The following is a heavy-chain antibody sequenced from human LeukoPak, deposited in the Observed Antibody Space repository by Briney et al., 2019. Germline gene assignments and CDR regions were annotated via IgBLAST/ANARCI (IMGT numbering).Heavy chain of an antibody. V-gene: IGHV4-34*01. CDR2: INHSGST. CDR1: GGSFSGYY. J-gene: IGHJ5*02. D-gene: IGHD1/OR15-1a*01. Sequence: ASETLSLTCAVYGGSFSGYYWSWIRQPPGKGLEWIGEINHSGSTNYNPSLKSRVTISVDTSKNQFSLKLSSVTAADTAVYYCARHVRLNNKKNWFDPWGQGTLVTVSS. CDR3: ARHVRLNNKKNWFDP.